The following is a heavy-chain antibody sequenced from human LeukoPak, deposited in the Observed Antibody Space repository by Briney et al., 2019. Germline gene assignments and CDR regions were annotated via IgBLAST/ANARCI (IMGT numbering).Heavy chain of an antibody. D-gene: IGHD6-19*01. V-gene: IGHV4-61*08. CDR3: ARQPYSSGWRPLYYFDY. CDR2: IYYSGST. CDR1: GGSISSGDYY. J-gene: IGHJ4*02. Sequence: SETLSLTCTVSGGSISSGDYYWSWIRQPPGKGLEWIGYIYYSGSTNYNPSLKSRVTISVDTSKNQFSLKLSSVTAADTAVYYCARQPYSSGWRPLYYFDYWGQGTLVTVSS.